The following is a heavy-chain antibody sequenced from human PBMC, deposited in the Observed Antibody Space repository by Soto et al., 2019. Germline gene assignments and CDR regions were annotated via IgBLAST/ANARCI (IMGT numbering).Heavy chain of an antibody. Sequence: PGGSLRLSCAASGFTFSSYWMSWVRQAPGKGLEWVANIKQDGSEKYYVDSVKGRFTISRDNSKNTLYLQMNSLRAEDTAVYYCAKGPLNYDILTGSPEYWGQGTLVTVSS. J-gene: IGHJ4*02. V-gene: IGHV3-7*01. D-gene: IGHD3-9*01. CDR2: IKQDGSEK. CDR1: GFTFSSYW. CDR3: AKGPLNYDILTGSPEY.